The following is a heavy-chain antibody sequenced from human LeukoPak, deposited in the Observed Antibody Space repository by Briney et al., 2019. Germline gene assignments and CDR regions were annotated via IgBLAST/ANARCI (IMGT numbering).Heavy chain of an antibody. J-gene: IGHJ5*02. V-gene: IGHV4-59*13. CDR1: GGYISSSF. Sequence: SETLSLTCTVSGGYISSSFWTWIRQAPGKGLELIGFTYDGGRGNYKPSLRSRVDISLDTSNNRYSLRLTSVTAAVTGVYYCARLWRPHDYDNWFDHWGQGILDTVSS. CDR2: TYDGGRG. D-gene: IGHD4-17*01. CDR3: ARLWRPHDYDNWFDH.